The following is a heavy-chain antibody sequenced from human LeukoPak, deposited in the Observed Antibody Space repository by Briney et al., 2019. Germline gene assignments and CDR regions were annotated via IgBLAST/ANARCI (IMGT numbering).Heavy chain of an antibody. Sequence: ASVKVSCKGSGYTFTSYGISWVRQAPGQGLEWMGWISAYNGNTNYAQKLQGRVTMTTDTSTSTAYMELRSLRSDDTAVYYCARWSSGRRIFGRWGQGTLVTVSS. CDR2: ISAYNGNT. CDR1: GYTFTSYG. D-gene: IGHD6-19*01. CDR3: ARWSSGRRIFGR. J-gene: IGHJ1*01. V-gene: IGHV1-18*01.